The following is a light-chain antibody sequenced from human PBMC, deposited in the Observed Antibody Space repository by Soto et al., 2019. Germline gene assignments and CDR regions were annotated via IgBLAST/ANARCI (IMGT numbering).Light chain of an antibody. J-gene: IGKJ2*01. CDR3: QQYGSSPYT. Sequence: EIVLTQSPGTLSLYPGDRAILSCRASQSVSSRFLAWYQQKPGQAPRLLMYGASSRATGIPDRFSGTGSGTDFTLNISRLEHEDLAVYYCQQYGSSPYTFGLGTTRAIK. CDR2: GAS. CDR1: QSVSSRF. V-gene: IGKV3-20*01.